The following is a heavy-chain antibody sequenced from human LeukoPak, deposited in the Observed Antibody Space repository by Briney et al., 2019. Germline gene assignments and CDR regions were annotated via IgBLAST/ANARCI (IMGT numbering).Heavy chain of an antibody. V-gene: IGHV3-48*01. J-gene: IGHJ4*02. D-gene: IGHD3-16*02. Sequence: GGSLRLSCAASGFTFSSYSMNWVRQAPGKGLEWVSYISSSSSTIYYADSVKGRFTISRDNAKNSLYLQMNSLRAEDTAVYYCARAGITFGGVIDHYFFDYWGQGTLVTVSS. CDR1: GFTFSSYS. CDR2: ISSSSSTI. CDR3: ARAGITFGGVIDHYFFDY.